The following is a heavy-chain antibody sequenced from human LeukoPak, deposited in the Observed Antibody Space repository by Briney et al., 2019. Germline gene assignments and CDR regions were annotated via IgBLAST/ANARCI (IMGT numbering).Heavy chain of an antibody. V-gene: IGHV1-18*01. CDR3: ARGPAYYYGSGSYPPEYDY. CDR2: ISAYNGNT. CDR1: GYTFTSYG. J-gene: IGHJ4*02. Sequence: ASVTVSCKASGYTFTSYGISWVRQAPGQGLEWMGSISAYNGNTNYAQKLQGRVTMTTDTSTSTAYMELRSLRSDDTAVYYCARGPAYYYGSGSYPPEYDYWGQGTLVTVSS. D-gene: IGHD3-10*01.